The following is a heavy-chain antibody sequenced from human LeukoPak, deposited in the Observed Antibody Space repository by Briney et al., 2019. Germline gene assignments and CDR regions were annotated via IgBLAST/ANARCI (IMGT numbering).Heavy chain of an antibody. CDR1: GGSISRYY. Sequence: SETLSLTCTVSGGSISRYYWGWIRQPPGKGLEWIGSIYYSGSTYYNPSLKSRITISVDTSKNQISLKVSSVTAADTAVYYCARAYDVLTGYSIWGQGTLVTVSS. J-gene: IGHJ4*02. CDR2: IYYSGST. V-gene: IGHV4-39*01. CDR3: ARAYDVLTGYSI. D-gene: IGHD3-9*01.